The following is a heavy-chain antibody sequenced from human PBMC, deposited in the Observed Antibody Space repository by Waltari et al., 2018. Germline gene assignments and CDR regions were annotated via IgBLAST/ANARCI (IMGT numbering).Heavy chain of an antibody. CDR2: INHSGST. J-gene: IGHJ5*02. CDR1: GGSFSGYY. CDR3: ASLPGYAINWFDP. D-gene: IGHD2-8*01. Sequence: QVQLQQWGAGLFKPSETLSLTCAVYGGSFSGYYWRWIRQPPGKGLEWIGEINHSGSTNYNPSLKSRVTISVDTSKNQFSLKLSSVTAADTAVYYCASLPGYAINWFDPWGQGTLVTVSS. V-gene: IGHV4-34*01.